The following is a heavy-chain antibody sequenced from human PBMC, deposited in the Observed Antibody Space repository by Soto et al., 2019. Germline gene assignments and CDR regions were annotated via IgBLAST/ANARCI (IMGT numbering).Heavy chain of an antibody. CDR3: ARGASAARPDY. V-gene: IGHV1-18*01. CDR1: GYTFANFG. Sequence: QVQLVHSGAEVKKPGASVKVSCKTSGYTFANFGIHWVRQAPGQGLEWRGWISAYNGDTNYAQKLQGRATMTTDTSTSTAYMELRSLRSDDTAVYYCARGASAARPDYWGQGTLVTVSS. CDR2: ISAYNGDT. J-gene: IGHJ4*02. D-gene: IGHD6-6*01.